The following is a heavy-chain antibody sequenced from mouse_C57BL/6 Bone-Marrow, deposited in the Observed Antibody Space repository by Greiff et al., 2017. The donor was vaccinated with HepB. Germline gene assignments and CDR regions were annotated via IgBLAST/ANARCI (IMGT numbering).Heavy chain of an antibody. CDR3: VAKGYFDV. V-gene: IGHV14-4*01. D-gene: IGHD1-1*01. J-gene: IGHJ1*03. CDR1: GFNIKDDY. Sequence: VQLKESGAELVRPGASVKLSCTASGFNIKDDYMHWVKQRPEQGLEWIGWIDPENGDTEYASKFQGKATITADTSSNTAYLQLSSLTSEDTAVYYSVAKGYFDVWGTGTTVTVSS. CDR2: IDPENGDT.